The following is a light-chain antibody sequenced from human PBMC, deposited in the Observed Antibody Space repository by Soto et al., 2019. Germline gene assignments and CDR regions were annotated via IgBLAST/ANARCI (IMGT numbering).Light chain of an antibody. J-gene: IGKJ3*01. Sequence: DIVLTQSPGTLSLSPGERATLSCRAIQIVRNTYLAWYQQKPGQAPRLLIYAASIRATGIPDRFSGRGSGTDFTLTISRLEPEDFAVDYSQQYGSSPGLITFGPGTKVDIK. CDR1: QIVRNTY. CDR2: AAS. CDR3: QQYGSSPGLIT. V-gene: IGKV3-20*01.